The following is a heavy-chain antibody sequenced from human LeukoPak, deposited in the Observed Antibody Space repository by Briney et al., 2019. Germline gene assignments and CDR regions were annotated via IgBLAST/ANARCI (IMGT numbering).Heavy chain of an antibody. CDR2: INPGDYDT. V-gene: IGHV5-51*01. J-gene: IGHJ4*02. D-gene: IGHD1-26*01. CDR3: ARHRGRYSRQVDY. Sequence: GESLKISSKGSGYSFTSYWIGWVRQMPGKGLEGMGIINPGDYDTRYSTSFQGQVTISGDKSISTAYLQWSSLKASDTAMYYCARHRGRYSRQVDYWGQGTLVTVSS. CDR1: GYSFTSYW.